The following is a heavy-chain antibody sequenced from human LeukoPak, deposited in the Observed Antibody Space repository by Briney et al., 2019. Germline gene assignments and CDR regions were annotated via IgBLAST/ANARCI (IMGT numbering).Heavy chain of an antibody. CDR1: GGSTRGYY. CDR2: VYYSGGT. V-gene: IGHV4-59*01. D-gene: IGHD2-8*01. CDR3: ARYYCPNGVCEGFDY. Sequence: KPSAPLSLPCLSSGGSTRGYYWSWIRPPRGKGLGWSGFVYYSGGTNSNPTLQSRVTITEDTSRNQSSLELSSVTAAAKAVYCCARYYCPNGVCEGFDYWGQGTLVTVSS. J-gene: IGHJ4*02.